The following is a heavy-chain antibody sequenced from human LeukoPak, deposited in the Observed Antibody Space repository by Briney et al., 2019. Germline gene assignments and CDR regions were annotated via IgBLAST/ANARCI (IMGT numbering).Heavy chain of an antibody. CDR3: ARHYYDSSGYYYFDY. CDR2: IYYSGST. CDR1: GGSISGYY. J-gene: IGHJ4*02. V-gene: IGHV4-59*08. Sequence: PSETLSLTCTVSGGSISGYYWSWIRQPPGKGLEYMGYIYYSGSTDYNPSLESRITISVDTSKNQFSLKLSSLTAADTVVYYCARHYYDSSGYYYFDYWGQGTLVTVSS. D-gene: IGHD3-22*01.